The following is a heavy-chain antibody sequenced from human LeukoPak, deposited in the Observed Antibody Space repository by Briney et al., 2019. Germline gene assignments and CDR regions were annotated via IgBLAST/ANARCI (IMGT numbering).Heavy chain of an antibody. Sequence: ASVKVSCKASGYTFTSYYMHWVRQAPGQGLEWMGIINPSGGSTSYAQKFQGRVTMTRDMSTSTVYMELSSLRSEDTAVYYCARVAHNYDLLTGYYPYLDYFDFWGQGTLVTVSS. V-gene: IGHV1-46*01. D-gene: IGHD3-9*01. CDR2: INPSGGST. CDR3: ARVAHNYDLLTGYYPYLDYFDF. CDR1: GYTFTSYY. J-gene: IGHJ4*02.